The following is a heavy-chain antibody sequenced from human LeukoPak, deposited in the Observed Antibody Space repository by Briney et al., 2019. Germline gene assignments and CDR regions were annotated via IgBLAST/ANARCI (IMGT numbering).Heavy chain of an antibody. CDR3: ARRSSSWYGNFDY. CDR1: GYSFTSYW. Sequence: GESLKISCNGAGYSFTSYWIGWVRQMPGKGLEWMGIIYPGDSDTRYSPSFQGQVTISADKSISTAYLQWSSLKASDTAMYYCARRSSSWYGNFDYWGQGTLVTVSS. D-gene: IGHD6-13*01. CDR2: IYPGDSDT. V-gene: IGHV5-51*01. J-gene: IGHJ4*02.